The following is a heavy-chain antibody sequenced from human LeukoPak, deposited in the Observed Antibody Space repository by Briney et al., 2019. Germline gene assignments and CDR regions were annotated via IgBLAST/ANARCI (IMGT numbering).Heavy chain of an antibody. CDR3: ARXVMYAFDY. CDR2: ISTKRGNT. J-gene: IGHJ4*02. V-gene: IGHV1-18*01. D-gene: IGHD2-8*02. Sequence: ASVKVSCKAFGYTFTSHGISWMRQAPGQGLEWMGWISTKRGNTNYAQKLQGRVTLTTETSTSTAYMELRSLRSDDTAVYYCARXVMYAFDYWGLGTLVTVSS. CDR1: GYTFTSHG.